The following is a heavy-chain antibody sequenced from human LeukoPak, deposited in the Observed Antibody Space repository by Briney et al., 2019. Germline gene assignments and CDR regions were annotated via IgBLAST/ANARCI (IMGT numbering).Heavy chain of an antibody. D-gene: IGHD3-9*01. J-gene: IGHJ3*02. CDR2: ISAYNGNT. Sequence: ASVKVSCKASGYTFTSYGISWVRQAPGQGLEWMGWISAYNGNTNYAQKLQGRVTMTTDTSTSTAYMELRSLRSDYTAVYYCARDGDVLRYFDWLFPNDAFDIWGQGTMVTVSS. CDR3: ARDGDVLRYFDWLFPNDAFDI. CDR1: GYTFTSYG. V-gene: IGHV1-18*01.